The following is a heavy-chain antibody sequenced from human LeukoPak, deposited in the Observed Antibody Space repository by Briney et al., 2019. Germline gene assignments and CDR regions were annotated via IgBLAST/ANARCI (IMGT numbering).Heavy chain of an antibody. J-gene: IGHJ4*02. Sequence: SQTLSLTCTVSGGSISSYYWSWIRQPPGKGLEWIGYIHYNGITNYSPSLKSRVTMSLDTSKNQVSLKLNSVSAADTAVYYCARHISSGGTYAHFDYWGQGTLVTVSS. CDR1: GGSISSYY. D-gene: IGHD1-26*01. CDR3: ARHISSGGTYAHFDY. CDR2: IHYNGIT. V-gene: IGHV4-59*08.